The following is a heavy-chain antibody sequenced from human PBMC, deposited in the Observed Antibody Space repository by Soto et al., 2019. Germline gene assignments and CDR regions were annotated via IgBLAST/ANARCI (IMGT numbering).Heavy chain of an antibody. J-gene: IGHJ5*02. V-gene: IGHV4-39*01. D-gene: IGHD6-13*01. Sequence: SETLSLTCTVSGGSISSSSFHWGWIRQPPGKGLEWIGSIYYSGSTYYSPSLKSRFTISVDTSKNQFSLKLSSVTAADTVVYYCARRERAAGTDWWFDPWGQGTLVTVSS. CDR2: IYYSGST. CDR1: GGSISSSSFH. CDR3: ARRERAAGTDWWFDP.